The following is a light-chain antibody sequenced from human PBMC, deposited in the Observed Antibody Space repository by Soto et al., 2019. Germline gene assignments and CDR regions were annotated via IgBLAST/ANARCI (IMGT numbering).Light chain of an antibody. V-gene: IGLV1-40*01. CDR2: SDT. CDR1: SSNIGAGYD. J-gene: IGLJ2*01. CDR3: QSYDSSLSVV. Sequence: QSVLTQPPSVSGAPGQRVTISCTGSSSNIGAGYDVHWYQDLPGTAPKLLIYSDTNRPSGVPDRFSGSKSGTSASLAITGLQAEDEAHYYCQSYDSSLSVVFGGGTKLTVL.